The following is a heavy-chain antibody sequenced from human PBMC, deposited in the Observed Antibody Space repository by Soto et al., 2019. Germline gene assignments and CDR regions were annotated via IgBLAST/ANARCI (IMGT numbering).Heavy chain of an antibody. CDR3: ARDPVPAAGTNYYYYYGMDV. D-gene: IGHD2-2*01. Sequence: SETLSLTCTVSGGSISSGGYYWSWIRQHPGKGLEWIGYIYYSGSTYYNPSLKSRVTISVDTSKNQFSLKLSSVAAADTAVYYCARDPVPAAGTNYYYYYGMDVWGQGTTVTVSS. CDR1: GGSISSGGYY. CDR2: IYYSGST. V-gene: IGHV4-31*03. J-gene: IGHJ6*02.